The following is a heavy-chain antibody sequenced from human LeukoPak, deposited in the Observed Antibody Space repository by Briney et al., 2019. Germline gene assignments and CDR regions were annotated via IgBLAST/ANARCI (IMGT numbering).Heavy chain of an antibody. CDR3: AKDRDVWGSYRYTHDY. Sequence: GGSLRLSCAASGFTFSSYAMSWVRQAPGKGLEWVSAISGSGGSTYYADSVKGRFTISRDNSKNTLYLQMNSLRAEDTAVYYCAKDRDVWGSYRYTHDYWGQGTLVTVSS. CDR2: ISGSGGST. J-gene: IGHJ4*02. D-gene: IGHD3-16*02. V-gene: IGHV3-23*01. CDR1: GFTFSSYA.